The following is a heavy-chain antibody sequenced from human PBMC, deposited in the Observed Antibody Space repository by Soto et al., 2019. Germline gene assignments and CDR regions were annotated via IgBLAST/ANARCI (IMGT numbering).Heavy chain of an antibody. CDR2: IYYSGST. J-gene: IGHJ6*02. CDR1: GGSISSGDYY. V-gene: IGHV4-30-4*01. CDR3: ARGERPYYYYGMDV. Sequence: PSETLSLTCTVSGGSISSGDYYWSWIRQPPGKGLEWIGYIYYSGSTYYNPSLKSRVTISVDTSKNQFSLKLSSVTAADTAVYYCARGERPYYYYGMDVWGQGTTVTVSS. D-gene: IGHD1-1*01.